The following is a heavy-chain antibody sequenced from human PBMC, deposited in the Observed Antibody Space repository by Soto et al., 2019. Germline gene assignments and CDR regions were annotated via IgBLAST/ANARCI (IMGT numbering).Heavy chain of an antibody. V-gene: IGHV4-4*07. D-gene: IGHD1-1*01. CDR2: IYAAGTT. Sequence: SETLSLTCTVSGASISGFYWSWIRKSAGKGLEWIGRIYAAGTTDYNPSLKSRVMMSVDTSKKQFSLKLRSVTAADTAVYYCVRDGTKTLRDWFDPWGQGISVTVSS. CDR1: GASISGFY. J-gene: IGHJ5*02. CDR3: VRDGTKTLRDWFDP.